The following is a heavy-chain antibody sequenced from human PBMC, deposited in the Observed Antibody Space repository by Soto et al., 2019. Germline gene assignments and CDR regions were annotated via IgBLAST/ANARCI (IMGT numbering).Heavy chain of an antibody. Sequence: EVQLVESGGGLVKPGGSLRLSCAASGFTFTNNNMNWVRQAPGKGLEWVSSISSTTNYIYYGDSMKGRFIISRDNAKNSLYLEMNSLRAEDTAVYYCARESEDLTSNFDYWGQGTLVTVSS. V-gene: IGHV3-21*02. CDR3: ARESEDLTSNFDY. J-gene: IGHJ4*02. CDR2: ISSTTNYI. CDR1: GFTFTNNN.